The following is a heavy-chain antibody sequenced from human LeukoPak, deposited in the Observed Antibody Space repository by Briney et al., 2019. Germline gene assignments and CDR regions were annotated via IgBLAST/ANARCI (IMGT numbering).Heavy chain of an antibody. J-gene: IGHJ6*04. CDR1: GFTFSSYW. CDR3: AREWNYYGSGIMDV. D-gene: IGHD3-10*01. Sequence: GGSLRLSCAASGFTFSSYWMSWVRQAPGKGLEWVANIKQDGGEKYYVGSVKGRFTVSRDNAKNSLYLQMNSLRAEDTAVYYCAREWNYYGSGIMDVWSKGITATVPS. V-gene: IGHV3-7*01. CDR2: IKQDGGEK.